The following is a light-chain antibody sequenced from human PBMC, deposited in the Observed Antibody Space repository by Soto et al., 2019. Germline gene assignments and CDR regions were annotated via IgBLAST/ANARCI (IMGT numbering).Light chain of an antibody. Sequence: QSALTQPPSVSGSPGQSVAISCTGTSSDIGSYNRVAWYQQPPGTAPKLIIYEVSNRPSGVPDRFSGSKSGNTASLTISGLQDEDEADCYCSSFTTSSTYVFGTGTKLTVL. J-gene: IGLJ1*01. V-gene: IGLV2-18*02. CDR1: SSDIGSYNR. CDR3: SSFTTSSTYV. CDR2: EVS.